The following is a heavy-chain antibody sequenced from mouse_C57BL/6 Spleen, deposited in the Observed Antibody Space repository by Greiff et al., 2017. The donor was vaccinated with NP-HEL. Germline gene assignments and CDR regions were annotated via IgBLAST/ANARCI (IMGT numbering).Heavy chain of an antibody. Sequence: QVQLQQPGAELVRPGSSVKLSCKASGYTFTSYWMDWVKQRPGQGLEWIGNIYPSDSETHYNQKFKDKATLTVDKSSSTAYMQLSSLTSEDSAVYYCARSSSGYGYFDYWGQGTTFTVSS. J-gene: IGHJ2*01. CDR2: IYPSDSET. D-gene: IGHD3-2*02. V-gene: IGHV1-61*01. CDR3: ARSSSGYGYFDY. CDR1: GYTFTSYW.